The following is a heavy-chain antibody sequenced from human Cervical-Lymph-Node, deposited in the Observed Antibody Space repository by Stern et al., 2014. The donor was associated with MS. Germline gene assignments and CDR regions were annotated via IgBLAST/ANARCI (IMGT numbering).Heavy chain of an antibody. CDR2: IYYSGNT. Sequence: QVQLVESGPGLVKPSETLSLTCTVSGGSISTYYWSWIRQPPGKGLEWIGNIYYSGNTNYNPSLKSRVAISVDTSKNQFSLKMNSVTAADTAVYYCARGSYYYGMDVWGQGTTVTVSS. CDR1: GGSISTYY. J-gene: IGHJ6*02. CDR3: ARGSYYYGMDV. V-gene: IGHV4-59*01.